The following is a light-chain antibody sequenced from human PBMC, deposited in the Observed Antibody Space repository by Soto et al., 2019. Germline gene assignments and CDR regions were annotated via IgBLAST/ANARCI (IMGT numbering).Light chain of an antibody. CDR3: QQYGSSPFT. V-gene: IGKV3-20*01. CDR1: QSVISRF. Sequence: EIVLTQSPGTLSLSPGERATLSCRATQSVISRFLAWYQQKPGQAPRLLIYGASNRATGIPDRFSGSGSGTDFTLTISRLEPEDFAVFYCQQYGSSPFTFGQGTKLEIK. J-gene: IGKJ2*01. CDR2: GAS.